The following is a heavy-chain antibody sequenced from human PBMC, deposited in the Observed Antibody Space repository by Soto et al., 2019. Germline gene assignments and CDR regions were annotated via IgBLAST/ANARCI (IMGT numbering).Heavy chain of an antibody. CDR2: IYYSGRT. CDR1: GGSISSSSYY. J-gene: IGHJ4*02. D-gene: IGHD2-21*02. Sequence: SETLSLTCIVSGGSISSSSYYWGWIRQPPGKGLEWIGSIYYSGRTYYNPSFKSRVTISIDTSKNQFSLKLSSVTATDTAVYYCARQRTTVVTQAYFDHWGQGALVTVSS. CDR3: ARQRTTVVTQAYFDH. V-gene: IGHV4-39*01.